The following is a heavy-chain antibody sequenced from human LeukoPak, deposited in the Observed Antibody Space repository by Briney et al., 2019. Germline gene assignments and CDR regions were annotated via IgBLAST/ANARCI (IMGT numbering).Heavy chain of an antibody. Sequence: PGGSLRLSCAASGFTFSDYYISWIRQAPGKGLEWVSYISSSGSTIYYADSVKGRFTISRDNAKNSLYLQMNSLRAEDTAVYYCARGPNWNQEYYYYMDVWGKGTTVTVSS. D-gene: IGHD1-20*01. CDR3: ARGPNWNQEYYYYMDV. J-gene: IGHJ6*03. CDR2: ISSSGSTI. CDR1: GFTFSDYY. V-gene: IGHV3-11*01.